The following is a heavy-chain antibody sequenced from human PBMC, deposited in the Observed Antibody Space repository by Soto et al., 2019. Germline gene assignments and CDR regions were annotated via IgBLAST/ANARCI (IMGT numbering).Heavy chain of an antibody. CDR3: ARLLWFGELLNFPPFFDY. V-gene: IGHV6-1*01. CDR1: GDSVSSNSAA. CDR2: TYYRSKWYN. D-gene: IGHD3-10*01. Sequence: SQTLSLTCAISGDSVSSNSAAWNWIRQSPSRGLEWLGRTYYRSKWYNDYAVSVKSRITINPDTSKNQFSLQLNSVTPEDTAVYYCARLLWFGELLNFPPFFDYWGQGTLVTVSS. J-gene: IGHJ4*02.